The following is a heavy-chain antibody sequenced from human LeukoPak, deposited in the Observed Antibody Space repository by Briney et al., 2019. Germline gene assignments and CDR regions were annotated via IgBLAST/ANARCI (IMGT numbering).Heavy chain of an antibody. CDR1: GGSFSGYY. V-gene: IGHV4-34*01. D-gene: IGHD2-2*01. CDR3: ARVGPPDEPPDTDP. J-gene: IGHJ5*02. Sequence: SETLSLTCAVYGGSFSGYYWSWIRQPPGKGLEWIGEINHSGSTNYNPSLKSRVTISVDTSKNQFSLKLSSVTAADTAVYYCARVGPPDEPPDTDPWGQGTLVTVSS. CDR2: INHSGST.